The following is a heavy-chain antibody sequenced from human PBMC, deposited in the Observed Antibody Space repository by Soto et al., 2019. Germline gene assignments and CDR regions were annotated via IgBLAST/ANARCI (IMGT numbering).Heavy chain of an antibody. CDR1: GFTVSSNY. J-gene: IGHJ4*02. CDR2: IYSGGST. D-gene: IGHD3-10*01. Sequence: EVQLVESGGGLVQPGGSLRLSCAASGFTVSSNYMSWVRQAPGKGLEWVSVIYSGGSTYYADSVKGRFTISRHNSKNTLYLQMNSLRAEDTAVYYCARDLGDYYGSRLGYWGQGTLVTVSS. V-gene: IGHV3-53*04. CDR3: ARDLGDYYGSRLGY.